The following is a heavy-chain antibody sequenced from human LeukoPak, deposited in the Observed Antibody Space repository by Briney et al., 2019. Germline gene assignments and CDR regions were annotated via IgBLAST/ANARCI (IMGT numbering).Heavy chain of an antibody. V-gene: IGHV1-18*01. Sequence: ASVKVSCKTSGYTFTSYGLSWVRQAPGQGLEWMGWISAYNGNTNYAQKFQGRVIMTTDTSTSTAYTELRSLRSDDTAVYYCARDPGSYGERVFDYWGQGTLVTVSS. J-gene: IGHJ4*02. CDR2: ISAYNGNT. CDR3: ARDPGSYGERVFDY. D-gene: IGHD1-26*01. CDR1: GYTFTSYG.